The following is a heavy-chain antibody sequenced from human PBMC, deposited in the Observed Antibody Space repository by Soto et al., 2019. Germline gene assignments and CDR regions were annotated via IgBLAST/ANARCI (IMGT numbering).Heavy chain of an antibody. Sequence: PSETLSLTCSVSGASISNTDYYWSWIRQPPGKGLEWIGYIYYSGTTYYNPSLKSRGTISVDTSKNQFSLNLSSVTAADTAVYYCARPTVITPRFDSWGQGALVTVSS. CDR1: GASISNTDYY. CDR3: ARPTVITPRFDS. CDR2: IYYSGTT. V-gene: IGHV4-30-4*01. J-gene: IGHJ4*02. D-gene: IGHD4-17*01.